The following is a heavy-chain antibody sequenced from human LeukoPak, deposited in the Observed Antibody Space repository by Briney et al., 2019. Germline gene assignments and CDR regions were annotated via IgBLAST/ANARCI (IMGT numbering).Heavy chain of an antibody. J-gene: IGHJ6*02. CDR3: ARGGGSDV. Sequence: GGSLRLSCAASGFTFSSYWMNWARQAPGKGLEWVASINHNGNVNYYVDSVKGRFTISRDNAKNSLYLQMSNLRAEDTAVYFCARGGGSDVWGQGATVTVSS. CDR2: INHNGNVN. D-gene: IGHD2-15*01. CDR1: GFTFSSYW. V-gene: IGHV3-7*03.